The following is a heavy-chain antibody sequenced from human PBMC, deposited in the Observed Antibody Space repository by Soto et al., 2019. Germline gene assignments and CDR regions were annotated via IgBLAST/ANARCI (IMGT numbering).Heavy chain of an antibody. CDR2: IYPEDSET. CDR3: ARTRPDSSATPYFHAMDV. J-gene: IGHJ6*02. V-gene: IGHV5-51*01. CDR1: GYIFRYYW. Sequence: VESLKISCQGSGYIFRYYWIAWVRQMPGRVLEWLGIIYPEDSETKISPSLQGRVTMSVDKSINTAYVHWSSLEAPDTAIYYCARTRPDSSATPYFHAMDVWGPGXAVTVYS. D-gene: IGHD2-15*01.